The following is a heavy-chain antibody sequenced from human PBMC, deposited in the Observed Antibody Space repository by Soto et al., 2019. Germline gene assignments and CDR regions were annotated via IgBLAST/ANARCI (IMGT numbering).Heavy chain of an antibody. V-gene: IGHV3-53*01. J-gene: IGHJ4*02. D-gene: IGHD6-13*01. Sequence: GGSLRLSCAASGFTVSSNYMSWVRQAPGKGLEWVSVIYSGGSTYYADSVKGRFTISRDNSKNTLYLQMNSLRAEDTAVYYCAREYSVDSSSSFDYWGQGTLVTVS. CDR1: GFTVSSNY. CDR2: IYSGGST. CDR3: AREYSVDSSSSFDY.